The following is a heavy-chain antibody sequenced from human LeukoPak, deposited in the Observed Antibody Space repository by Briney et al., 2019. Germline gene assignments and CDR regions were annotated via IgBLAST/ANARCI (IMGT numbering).Heavy chain of an antibody. CDR2: IKKDGSEK. CDR3: ARHLSGITGYTYGRGIDY. J-gene: IGHJ4*02. Sequence: GGSLRLSCAASGFTFSSYWMSWVRQAPGKGLEWVANIKKDGSEKYYVDSVKGRFTISRDNAKKSLYLQMNSLRAEDTAVYYCARHLSGITGYTYGRGIDYWGQGTLLTVSS. V-gene: IGHV3-7*01. D-gene: IGHD5-18*01. CDR1: GFTFSSYW.